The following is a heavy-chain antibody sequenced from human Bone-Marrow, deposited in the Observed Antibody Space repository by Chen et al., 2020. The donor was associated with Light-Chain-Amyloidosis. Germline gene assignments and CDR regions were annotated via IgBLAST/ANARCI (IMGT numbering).Heavy chain of an antibody. CDR1: GFSVSSNY. J-gene: IGHJ4*02. CDR3: ARDVLCSSSNTCNDY. V-gene: IGHV3-53*02. D-gene: IGHD2-2*01. CDR2: FHTVVTT. Sequence: EVQLMETGGGMIQPGGSLRLSCAVSGFSVSSNYMGWVRQAPGKGLELVSLFHTVVTTYYTDSVKGRFTISRDNSKNTLYLQMNSLRAEDTAVYYCARDVLCSSSNTCNDYWGQGTLVTVSS.